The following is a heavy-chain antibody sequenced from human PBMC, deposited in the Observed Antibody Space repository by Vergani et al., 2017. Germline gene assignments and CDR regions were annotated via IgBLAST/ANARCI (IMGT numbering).Heavy chain of an antibody. CDR1: GFTFSSYG. V-gene: IGHV3-30*18. Sequence: QVQLVESGGGVVQPGRSLRLSCAASGFTFSSYGMHWVRQAPGKGLEWVAVISYDGSNKYYADSVKGRFTISRDNSKNTLYLQMNSLRAEDTAVYYCAKDPYSSSWYNWFDPWGQGTLVTVSS. D-gene: IGHD6-13*01. J-gene: IGHJ5*02. CDR2: ISYDGSNK. CDR3: AKDPYSSSWYNWFDP.